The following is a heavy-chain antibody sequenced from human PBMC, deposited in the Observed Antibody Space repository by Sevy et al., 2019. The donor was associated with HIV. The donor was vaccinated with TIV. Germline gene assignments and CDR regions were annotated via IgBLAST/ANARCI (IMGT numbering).Heavy chain of an antibody. J-gene: IGHJ4*02. CDR2: IYPDDSET. V-gene: IGHV5-51*01. Sequence: GESLKISCEGSGYSFTSHWIGWVRHMPGKGLEWMGTIYPDDSETRYSPSFQGQVTFSADKSISTAYLQWSSLKASDTAMYYCATSRSGYFDSSGYYIYWGQGTMVTVSS. D-gene: IGHD3-22*01. CDR3: ATSRSGYFDSSGYYIY. CDR1: GYSFTSHW.